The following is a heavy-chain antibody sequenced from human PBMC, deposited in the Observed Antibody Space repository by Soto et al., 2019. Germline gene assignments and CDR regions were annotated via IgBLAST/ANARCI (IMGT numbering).Heavy chain of an antibody. J-gene: IGHJ4*02. Sequence: GGSLRLSCAASGFTFSNYAMSWVRQAPGKGLEWVSSISGSGGSTYYADSVKGRFTISRDNSKNTLYLQMSSLRDEDTAVYYCAKRYSSSLSGYYFDYWGQGTLVTVSS. D-gene: IGHD6-6*01. CDR2: ISGSGGST. CDR1: GFTFSNYA. V-gene: IGHV3-23*01. CDR3: AKRYSSSLSGYYFDY.